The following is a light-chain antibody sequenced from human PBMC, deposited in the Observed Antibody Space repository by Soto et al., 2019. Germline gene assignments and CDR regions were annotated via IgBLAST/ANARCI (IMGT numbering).Light chain of an antibody. J-gene: IGKJ4*01. CDR3: QQYSSSPLT. V-gene: IGKV3-20*01. CDR2: GAS. Sequence: PGQRVTLSYRTSQSVRSSHLAWYQQKPGQAPRLLIYGASSRATGIPDRFSGSGSGTDFTLTISRLEPEDFAVYHCQQYSSSPLTFGGGTKVDI. CDR1: QSVRSSH.